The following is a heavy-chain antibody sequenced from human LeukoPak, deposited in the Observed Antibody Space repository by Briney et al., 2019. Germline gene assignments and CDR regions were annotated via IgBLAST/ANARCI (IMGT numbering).Heavy chain of an antibody. J-gene: IGHJ4*02. CDR2: IYYSGST. CDR1: GGSISSSGYY. CDR3: ARFRTLTTHFDY. V-gene: IGHV4-39*01. D-gene: IGHD4-11*01. Sequence: PSETLSLTCTVSGGSISSSGYYWGWIRQPPGKGLEWIGTIYYSGSTYYNPSLKSRVTISVDTSKNQFSLKLSSVTAADTAVYYCARFRTLTTHFDYWGQGNLVTVSS.